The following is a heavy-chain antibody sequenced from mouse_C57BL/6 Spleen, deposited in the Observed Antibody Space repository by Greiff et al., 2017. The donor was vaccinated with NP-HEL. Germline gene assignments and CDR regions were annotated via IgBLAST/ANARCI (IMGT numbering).Heavy chain of an antibody. D-gene: IGHD4-1*01. V-gene: IGHV5-17*01. CDR3: ALETGTYAMDY. CDR1: GFTFSDYG. Sequence: EVKVVESGGGLVKPGGSLKLSCAASGFTFSDYGMHWVRQAPEKGLEWVAYISSGSSTIYYADTVKGRFTISRDNAKNTLFLQMTSLRSEDTAMYYCALETGTYAMDYWGQGTSVTVSS. J-gene: IGHJ4*01. CDR2: ISSGSSTI.